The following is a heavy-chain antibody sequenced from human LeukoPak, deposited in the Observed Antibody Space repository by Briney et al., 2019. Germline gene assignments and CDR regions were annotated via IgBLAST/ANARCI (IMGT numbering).Heavy chain of an antibody. CDR1: GGSFSGYY. CDR3: ARRYYDILTGYYAYYYGMDV. J-gene: IGHJ6*02. D-gene: IGHD3-9*01. Sequence: SETLSLTCAVYGGSFSGYYWSWIRQPPGKGLEWVGEINHSGSTNYNPSLKSRVTISVDTSKNQFSLKLSSVTAADTAVYYCARRYYDILTGYYAYYYGMDVWGQGTTVTVSS. CDR2: INHSGST. V-gene: IGHV4-34*01.